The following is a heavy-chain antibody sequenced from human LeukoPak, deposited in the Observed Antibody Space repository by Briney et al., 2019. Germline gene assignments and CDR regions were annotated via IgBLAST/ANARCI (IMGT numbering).Heavy chain of an antibody. D-gene: IGHD3-10*01. Sequence: SETLSLTCTVSGYSISSGYYWGWIRQPPGKGLEWIGSIYHSGSTYYNRSLKSRVTMSVDRSKNQISLKLSSVTAADTAVYYCARHGIYYGLGSSYGLPNWFDPWGQGTLVTVSS. V-gene: IGHV4-38-2*02. CDR1: GYSISSGYY. CDR3: ARHGIYYGLGSSYGLPNWFDP. J-gene: IGHJ5*02. CDR2: IYHSGST.